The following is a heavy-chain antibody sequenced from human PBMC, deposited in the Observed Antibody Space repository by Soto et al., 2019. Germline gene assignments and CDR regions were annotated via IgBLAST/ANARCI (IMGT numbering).Heavy chain of an antibody. CDR1: GFTFSSYS. D-gene: IGHD6-19*01. J-gene: IGHJ6*02. CDR2: ISSSSSTI. Sequence: EVPLVESGGGLVQPGGSLRLSCAASGFTFSSYSMNWVRQAPGKGLEWVSYISSSSSTIYYADSVKGRFTISRDNAKNSLYLQMNSLRAEDTAVYYCARAAGGDYYYYGMDVWGQGTTVTVSS. CDR3: ARAAGGDYYYYGMDV. V-gene: IGHV3-48*01.